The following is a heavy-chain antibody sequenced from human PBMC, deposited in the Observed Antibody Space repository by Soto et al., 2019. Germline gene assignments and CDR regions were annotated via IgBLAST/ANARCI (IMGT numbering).Heavy chain of an antibody. CDR1: GFTFSSYD. CDR2: IGAAGDT. Sequence: EVQLVESGGGLVQPGGSLRLSCAASGFTFSSYDMHWVRQVTGKGLEWVSAIGAAGDTYYPDSVKGRFTISRENAKNSLDLQLNSLRAEATAVYYFASGGWGSSWYEGGSRIDYWGQGTLVTVSS. V-gene: IGHV3-13*01. J-gene: IGHJ4*02. D-gene: IGHD6-13*01. CDR3: ASGGWGSSWYEGGSRIDY.